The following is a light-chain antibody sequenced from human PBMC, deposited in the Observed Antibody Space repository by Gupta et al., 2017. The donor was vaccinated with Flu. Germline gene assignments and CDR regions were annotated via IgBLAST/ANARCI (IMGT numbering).Light chain of an antibody. CDR1: SSDIGGYNY. V-gene: IGLV2-14*01. CDR2: EVS. CDR3: SSYTSSSTYV. Sequence: QSALTQPASVSGSPGQSITISCTGTSSDIGGYNYISWYQQHPGKAPKLIIYEVSNRPSGVSNRFSGSKSGNTASLTISGLQAEDESDYDCSSYTSSSTYVFGTGTKVTVL. J-gene: IGLJ1*01.